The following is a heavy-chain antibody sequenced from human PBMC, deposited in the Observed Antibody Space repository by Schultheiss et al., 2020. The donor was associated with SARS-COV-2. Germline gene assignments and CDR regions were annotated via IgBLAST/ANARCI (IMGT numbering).Heavy chain of an antibody. CDR3: ARHAVGVLMVYAILGSYWYFDL. CDR2: IYYSGST. D-gene: IGHD2-8*01. V-gene: IGHV4-59*08. CDR1: GGSFSGYY. Sequence: SETLSLTCAVYGGSFSGYYWSWIRQPPGKGLEWIGYIYYSGSTYYNPSLKSRVTISLDTSKNQFSLKLSSVTAADTAVYYCARHAVGVLMVYAILGSYWYFDLWGRGTLVTVSS. J-gene: IGHJ2*01.